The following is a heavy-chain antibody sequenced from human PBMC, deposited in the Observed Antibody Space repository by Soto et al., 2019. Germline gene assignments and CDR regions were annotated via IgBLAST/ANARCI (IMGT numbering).Heavy chain of an antibody. CDR1: GDSITNNHW. V-gene: IGHV4-4*02. CDR3: VSKLGPYYYGMDV. D-gene: IGHD3-16*01. Sequence: SETLSPTCTVYGDSITNNHWWSWVRQPPGKGPELIGEIYHTGIANYNPSLESRVAFSVDKSKNQFSLSSTSVTAADTAVYYCVSKLGPYYYGMDVWGQGTTVTVSS. CDR2: IYHTGIA. J-gene: IGHJ6*02.